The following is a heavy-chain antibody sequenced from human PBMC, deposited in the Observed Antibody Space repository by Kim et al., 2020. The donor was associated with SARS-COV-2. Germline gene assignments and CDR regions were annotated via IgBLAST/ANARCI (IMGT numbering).Heavy chain of an antibody. J-gene: IGHJ4*02. CDR3: AREGITTVTPLQY. Sequence: GGSLRLSCATSGFTFSDYNMNGVRKAPGKGLEWVSTIIGSVSHIYYADSVKGRFTISRDNTNNSVFLHMSGLRAEDAGIYFCAREGITTVTPLQYWGQGTLVTVSS. CDR2: IIGSVSHI. D-gene: IGHD4-17*01. CDR1: GFTFSDYN. V-gene: IGHV3-21*01.